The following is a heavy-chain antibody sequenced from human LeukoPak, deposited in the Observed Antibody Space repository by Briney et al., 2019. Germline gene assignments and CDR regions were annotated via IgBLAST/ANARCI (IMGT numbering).Heavy chain of an antibody. CDR1: GFTFSSYA. Sequence: GGSLRLSCAASGFTFSSYAMHWVRQAPGKGLEWVAVISYDGSNKYYADSVKGRFTISRDNSKDTLYLQMNSLRAEDTAVYYCARDMGDYWGQGTLVTVSS. J-gene: IGHJ4*02. CDR2: ISYDGSNK. CDR3: ARDMGDY. D-gene: IGHD3-10*01. V-gene: IGHV3-30-3*01.